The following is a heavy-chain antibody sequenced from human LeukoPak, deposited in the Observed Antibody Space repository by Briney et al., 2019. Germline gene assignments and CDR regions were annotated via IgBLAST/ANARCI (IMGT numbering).Heavy chain of an antibody. D-gene: IGHD5-12*01. J-gene: IGHJ4*02. V-gene: IGHV4-30-2*01. CDR3: ARVRWGDSGYDY. CDR1: GGSISSGGYS. CDR2: IYHSGST. Sequence: SQTLSLTCAVSGGSISSGGYSWSWIRQPPGKGLEWIGYIYHSGSTYYNPSLKSRVTISVDRSKNQFSLKLSSVTAVDTAVYYCARVRWGDSGYDYWGQGTLVTVSS.